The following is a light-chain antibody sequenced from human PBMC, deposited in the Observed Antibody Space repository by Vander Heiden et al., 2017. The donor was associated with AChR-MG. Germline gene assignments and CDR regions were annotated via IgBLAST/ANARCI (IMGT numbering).Light chain of an antibody. J-gene: IGKJ2*01. Sequence: IVLTQSPGTLSLSPGERATLSCRASQSVDTNYLAWYQQKPGQAPRLLIYGASSRATGIPDRFSGSGSGTDFTLTISRLEPEDFAVYSCQQYGTSPYTFGQGTKLEIK. V-gene: IGKV3-20*01. CDR2: GAS. CDR3: QQYGTSPYT. CDR1: QSVDTNY.